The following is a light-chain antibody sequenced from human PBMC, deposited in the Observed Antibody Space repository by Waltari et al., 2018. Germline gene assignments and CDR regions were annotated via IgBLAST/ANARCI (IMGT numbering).Light chain of an antibody. Sequence: QSALTQPRSVSGSPGQSVTISCTGTSSDVGGYNYVSWYQQHPGKAPKLMIYDVSKRPSVVPDRFSGSKSGNTASLTISGLQAEDEADYYCCSYAGSYTPQGVFGTGTKVTVL. CDR3: CSYAGSYTPQGV. CDR2: DVS. CDR1: SSDVGGYNY. V-gene: IGLV2-11*01. J-gene: IGLJ1*01.